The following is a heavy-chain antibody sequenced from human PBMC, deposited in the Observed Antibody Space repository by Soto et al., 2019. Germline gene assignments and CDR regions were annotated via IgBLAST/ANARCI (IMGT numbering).Heavy chain of an antibody. CDR2: IIPIFGTA. Sequence: QVQLVQSGAEVKKPGYSVKVSCKASGGTFSSYAISWVRQAPGQGLEWMGEIIPIFGTANYAQKFQGRVTITADESPSTAYMELSSLRAEDTAVYYCAVVVAATRDDWGQGTLVTVSS. J-gene: IGHJ4*02. CDR1: GGTFSSYA. V-gene: IGHV1-69*01. CDR3: AVVVAATRDD. D-gene: IGHD2-15*01.